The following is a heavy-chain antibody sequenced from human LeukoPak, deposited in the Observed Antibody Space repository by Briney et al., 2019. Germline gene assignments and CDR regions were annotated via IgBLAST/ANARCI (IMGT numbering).Heavy chain of an antibody. J-gene: IGHJ3*02. CDR2: IGGRGGRS. V-gene: IGHV3-23*01. Sequence: GGAVRLSCAASVFTFSSYAMSWVRQAPGKGLAWVSAIGGRGGRSYYADYVKGRFTISRDNSKNTLQLQMNSLRAEDTAVYYCAKIQLWSQPEAFDIWGQGTMVTVSS. D-gene: IGHD5-18*01. CDR1: VFTFSSYA. CDR3: AKIQLWSQPEAFDI.